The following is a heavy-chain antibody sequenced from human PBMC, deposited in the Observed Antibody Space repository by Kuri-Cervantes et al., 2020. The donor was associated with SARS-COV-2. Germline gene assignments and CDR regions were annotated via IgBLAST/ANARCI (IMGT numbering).Heavy chain of an antibody. J-gene: IGHJ3*02. CDR2: VYHGGGT. D-gene: IGHD5-18*01. CDR1: GYSISSGYY. V-gene: IGHV4-38-2*02. Sequence: SETLSLTCTVSGYSISSGYYWGWIRQPPGKGLEWIGSVYHGGGTYYKPSLKSRVTISVDTSKNQFSLKLSSVTAADTAVYYCARASRIQLWLYDAFDIWGQGTMVTVSS. CDR3: ARASRIQLWLYDAFDI.